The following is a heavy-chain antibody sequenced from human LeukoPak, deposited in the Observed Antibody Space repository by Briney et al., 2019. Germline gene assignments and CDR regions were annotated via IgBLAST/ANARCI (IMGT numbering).Heavy chain of an antibody. V-gene: IGHV1-69*13. CDR3: ARETTQSWHYYYYGMDV. J-gene: IGHJ6*02. CDR2: IIPIFGTA. CDR1: GGTFSSYA. D-gene: IGHD2-15*01. Sequence: SVKVSCKASGGTFSSYAISWVRQAPGQGLEWMGGIIPIFGTANYAQKFQGRVTITADESTSTAYMELSSLRSEDTAVYYCARETTQSWHYYYYGMDVWGQGTTVTVSS.